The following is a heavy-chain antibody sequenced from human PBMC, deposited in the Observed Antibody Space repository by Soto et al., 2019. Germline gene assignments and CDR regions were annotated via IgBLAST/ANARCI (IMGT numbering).Heavy chain of an antibody. Sequence: QDQLVQSGAEVKKPGASVTVSCKASGYSFTNYGITWVRQAPGQGLEWMGWISGFNGNTPYAQKLQGRVTMTTDASTSTAYMEPRSLRSDDTAVYYCARDRGLAPPVAGNTHYSYYMDVWGKGTTVTVSS. V-gene: IGHV1-18*01. CDR3: ARDRGLAPPVAGNTHYSYYMDV. CDR1: GYSFTNYG. CDR2: ISGFNGNT. J-gene: IGHJ6*03. D-gene: IGHD6-19*01.